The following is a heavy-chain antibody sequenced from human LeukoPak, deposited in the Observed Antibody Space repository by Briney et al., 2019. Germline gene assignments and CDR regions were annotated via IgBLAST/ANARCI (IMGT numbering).Heavy chain of an antibody. CDR2: FYYSGST. CDR1: GGSISSSSYY. J-gene: IGHJ3*02. D-gene: IGHD2-15*01. V-gene: IGHV4-39*01. Sequence: SETLSLTCTVSGGSISSSSYYWGWIRQPPGKGLEWIGGFYYSGSTYYNPSLKSRVTISVDTSKNQFSLKLSSVTAADTAVYYCASKQRGEYCSGGGCYLGDAFDISGQGTMVTVSS. CDR3: ASKQRGEYCSGGGCYLGDAFDI.